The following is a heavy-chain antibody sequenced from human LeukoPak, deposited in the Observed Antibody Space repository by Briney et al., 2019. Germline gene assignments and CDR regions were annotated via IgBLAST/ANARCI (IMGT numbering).Heavy chain of an antibody. CDR2: INPNTGGT. D-gene: IGHD5-18*01. V-gene: IGHV1-2*06. CDR1: GYTFTGFY. J-gene: IGHJ4*02. Sequence: ASVKVSCKASGYTFTGFYLHWVRQSPGQGLEWLGPINPNTGGTDDAQKFQGRVTMTRDTSINTAYMELSRLRPDDTAVYYCARDRSGYSYGEPLDHWGQGTLVIVSS. CDR3: ARDRSGYSYGEPLDH.